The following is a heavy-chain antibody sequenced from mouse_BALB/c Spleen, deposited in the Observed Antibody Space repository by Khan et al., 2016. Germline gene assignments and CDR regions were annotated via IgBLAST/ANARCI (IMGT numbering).Heavy chain of an antibody. CDR2: INTHSGVP. J-gene: IGHJ3*01. V-gene: IGHV9-4*02. CDR1: GYTFTTAG. Sequence: QIQLVPSGPELKKPGETVRISCKASGYTFTTAGMQWVQKMPGKGLKWIGWINTHSGVPKYAEDFQERFAFSLVTSASTAYLQISNRKNEDTATYFCARRDDYDGGWFAYWGQGTLVTVSA. CDR3: ARRDDYDGGWFAY. D-gene: IGHD2-4*01.